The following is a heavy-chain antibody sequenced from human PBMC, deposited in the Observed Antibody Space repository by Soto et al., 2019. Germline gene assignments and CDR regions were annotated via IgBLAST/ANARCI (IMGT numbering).Heavy chain of an antibody. CDR3: ARGSIVVVPAASLFDY. V-gene: IGHV4-39*01. Sequence: QLQLQESGPGLVKPSETLSLTCTVSGGSISSSSYYWGWIRQAPGKGLEWIGSIYYSGSTYYNPSLKSRVTRAVDTSKNQFSLKLSSVTAADTAVYYCARGSIVVVPAASLFDYWGQGTLVTVSS. J-gene: IGHJ4*02. CDR1: GGSISSSSYY. CDR2: IYYSGST. D-gene: IGHD2-2*01.